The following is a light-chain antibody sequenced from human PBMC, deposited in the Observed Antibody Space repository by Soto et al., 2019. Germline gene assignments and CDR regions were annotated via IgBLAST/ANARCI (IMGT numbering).Light chain of an antibody. J-gene: IGLJ3*02. Sequence: QSVPTQPASVSGSPGQSITISCTGASSDVGGFDYVSWSQQHPGKAPKLLIYEVSNRPSGVSNRFSASKSGNTASLTISGLQPEDEADYYCSSYTGRKAWVFGGGTKVTVL. CDR1: SSDVGGFDY. V-gene: IGLV2-14*01. CDR2: EVS. CDR3: SSYTGRKAWV.